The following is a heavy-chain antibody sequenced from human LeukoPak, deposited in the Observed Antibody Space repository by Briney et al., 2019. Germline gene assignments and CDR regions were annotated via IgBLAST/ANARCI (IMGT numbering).Heavy chain of an antibody. V-gene: IGHV3-48*04. J-gene: IGHJ3*02. CDR3: ARSPCSGCDDDAFDI. D-gene: IGHD6-19*01. CDR1: GFTFSSYS. Sequence: PGGSLRLSCAASGFTFSSYSMNWVRQAPGKGLEWVSYISSSSSTIYYADSVKGRFTISRDNAKNSLYLQMNSLRAEDTAVYYCARSPCSGCDDDAFDIWGQGTMVTVSS. CDR2: ISSSSSTI.